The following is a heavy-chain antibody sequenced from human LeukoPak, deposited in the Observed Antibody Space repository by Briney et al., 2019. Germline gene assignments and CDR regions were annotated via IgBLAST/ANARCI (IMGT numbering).Heavy chain of an antibody. Sequence: GGSLRLSCAASGFTFSSYAMSWVRQAPGKGLEWVSAISGSGGSTYYADSVKGRFTISRDNSKNTLYLQMNSLRAEDTAVYYCASSRGCSSPPDIPHYYFDYWGQGTLVTVSS. CDR2: ISGSGGST. J-gene: IGHJ4*02. CDR1: GFTFSSYA. V-gene: IGHV3-23*01. D-gene: IGHD6-13*01. CDR3: ASSRGCSSPPDIPHYYFDY.